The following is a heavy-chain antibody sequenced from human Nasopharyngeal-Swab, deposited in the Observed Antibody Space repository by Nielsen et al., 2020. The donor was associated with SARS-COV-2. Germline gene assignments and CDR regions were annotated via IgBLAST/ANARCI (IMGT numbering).Heavy chain of an antibody. CDR2: ISYDGSNK. V-gene: IGHV3-30*04. D-gene: IGHD4-17*01. CDR3: ARDAPAHYGAFY. Sequence: GGSLRLSCAASGFTFSSYAMHWVRQAPGKGLEWVAVISYDGSNKYYGDSVKGRFSISRDSSKNTLYLQMDSLRGEDTAVYYCARDAPAHYGAFYWGRGTRVTVSS. J-gene: IGHJ4*02. CDR1: GFTFSSYA.